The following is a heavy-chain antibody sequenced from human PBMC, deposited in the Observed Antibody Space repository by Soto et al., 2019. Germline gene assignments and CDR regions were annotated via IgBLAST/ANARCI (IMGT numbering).Heavy chain of an antibody. CDR1: GFTFSSYA. CDR2: ISGSGGST. J-gene: IGHJ4*02. V-gene: IGHV3-23*01. Sequence: QPGGSLRLSCAASGFTFSSYAMSWVRQAPGKGLEWVSAISGSGGSTYYADSVKGRFTISRDNSKNTLYLQMNGLRAEDTAVYYCAVQRGYSYGHLFFDYWGQGTLVTVSS. CDR3: AVQRGYSYGHLFFDY. D-gene: IGHD5-18*01.